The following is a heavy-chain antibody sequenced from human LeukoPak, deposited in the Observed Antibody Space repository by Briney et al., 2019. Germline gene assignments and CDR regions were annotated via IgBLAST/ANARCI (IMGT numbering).Heavy chain of an antibody. V-gene: IGHV4-59*08. CDR3: AVGHYYHSSGYLFDS. Sequence: SETLSLTCTVSGGSISSYYWSWIRQPPGKGLEWIGNIYYSGSTNYNPSLKSRVTISVDTSKNQFSLKLSSVTAADTAVYYCAVGHYYHSSGYLFDSWGQGTLVTVSS. CDR2: IYYSGST. CDR1: GGSISSYY. D-gene: IGHD3-22*01. J-gene: IGHJ4*02.